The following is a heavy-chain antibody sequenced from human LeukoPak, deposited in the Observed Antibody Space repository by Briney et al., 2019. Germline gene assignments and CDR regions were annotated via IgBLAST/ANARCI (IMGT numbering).Heavy chain of an antibody. CDR2: IYDSGST. CDR3: ARKDTAMVFDY. V-gene: IGHV4-59*01. D-gene: IGHD5-18*01. J-gene: IGHJ4*02. CDR1: GNSISSYY. Sequence: SETLSLTCTVSGNSISSYYWSWIRQPPGQVLEWIGHIYDSGSTKYNPSLKSRVTISVDTSKNQFSLKLSSVTAADTAVYYCARKDTAMVFDYWGQGTLVTVSS.